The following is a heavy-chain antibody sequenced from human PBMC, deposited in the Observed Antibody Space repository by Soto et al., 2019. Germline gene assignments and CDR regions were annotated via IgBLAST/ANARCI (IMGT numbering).Heavy chain of an antibody. CDR1: GYTFTSYA. J-gene: IGHJ6*02. D-gene: IGHD3-10*01. CDR3: ARGVGVRGEYGMDV. Sequence: QVQLVQSGAEVKKPGASVKVSCKASGYTFTSYAMHWVRQAPGQRLEWMGWINAGNGNTKYSQKFQGRVTITRDTSASTAYMELSSLRSEDTAVYYCARGVGVRGEYGMDVWGQGTTVTVSS. CDR2: INAGNGNT. V-gene: IGHV1-3*01.